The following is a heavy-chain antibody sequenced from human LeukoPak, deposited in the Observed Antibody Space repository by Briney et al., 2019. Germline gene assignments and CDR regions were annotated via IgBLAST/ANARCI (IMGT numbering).Heavy chain of an antibody. CDR3: ARRYCSTCPTGHAFDL. J-gene: IGHJ3*01. CDR2: LSSGDNT. CDR1: GFNVNSYY. Sequence: GGSLRLSCAASGFNVNSYYMSWVRQAPGRGLEWVSALSSGDNTHYADSVNGRFTISRDNSKNTLYLQLNSLRAEDTAVYYCARRYCSTCPTGHAFDLWGQGTMVTVSS. V-gene: IGHV3-53*01. D-gene: IGHD2-2*01.